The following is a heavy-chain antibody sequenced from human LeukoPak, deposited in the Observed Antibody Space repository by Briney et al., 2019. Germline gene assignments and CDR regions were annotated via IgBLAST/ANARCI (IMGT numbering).Heavy chain of an antibody. CDR2: INPSGGST. CDR3: ARAGYYGSGIYYYYMDV. Sequence: GASVKVSCKASGYTFTSYYMHWVRQAPGQGLEWMGIINPSGGSTSYAQKLQGRVTMTTDTSTSTAYMELRSLRSDDTAVYYCARAGYYGSGIYYYYMDVWGKGTTVTVSS. CDR1: GYTFTSYY. J-gene: IGHJ6*03. D-gene: IGHD3-10*01. V-gene: IGHV1-46*01.